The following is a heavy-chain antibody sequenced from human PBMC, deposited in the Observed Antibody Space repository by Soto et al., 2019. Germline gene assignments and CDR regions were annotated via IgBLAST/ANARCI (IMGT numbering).Heavy chain of an antibody. J-gene: IGHJ4*02. V-gene: IGHV3-30-3*01. CDR2: ISYDGSNK. Sequence: GGSLRLSCAASGFTFSSYAMHWVRQAPGKGLEWVAVISYDGSNKYYADSVKGRFTISRDNSKNTLYLQMNSLRAEDTAVYYCASHSSSWVQENYFDYWGQGTLVTVSS. CDR1: GFTFSSYA. D-gene: IGHD6-13*01. CDR3: ASHSSSWVQENYFDY.